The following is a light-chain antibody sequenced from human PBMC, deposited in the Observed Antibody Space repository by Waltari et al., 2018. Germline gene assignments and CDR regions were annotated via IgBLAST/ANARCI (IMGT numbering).Light chain of an antibody. V-gene: IGKV1-16*02. Sequence: DIQMTHSPSSLSPSIGASDTITCRASQDIGNYLAWFQQKPGKAPKSLIYAASNLQSGVPSKFSGSGSGTDFTLTISSLQPEDSATYYCLQYNNYPWMFGRGTKVEIK. CDR3: LQYNNYPWM. CDR2: AAS. J-gene: IGKJ1*01. CDR1: QDIGNY.